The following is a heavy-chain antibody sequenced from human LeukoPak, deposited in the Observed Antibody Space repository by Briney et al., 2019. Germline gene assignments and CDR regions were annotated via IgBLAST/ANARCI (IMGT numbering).Heavy chain of an antibody. Sequence: GGSLRLSCAASGFTFSNYGMHWVRQAPGKGLEWVTVISYDGSNKYYADSVKGRFTISRDNSKNTLHLQMNSLRADDTAVYYCAKEGRSSTLAYWGQGTLVTVSS. CDR2: ISYDGSNK. CDR1: GFTFSNYG. V-gene: IGHV3-30*18. CDR3: AKEGRSSTLAY. J-gene: IGHJ4*02. D-gene: IGHD6-13*01.